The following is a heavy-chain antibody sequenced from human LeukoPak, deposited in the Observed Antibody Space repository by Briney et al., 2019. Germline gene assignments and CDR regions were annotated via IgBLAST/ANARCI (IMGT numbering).Heavy chain of an antibody. J-gene: IGHJ3*02. CDR2: IYYSGST. CDR3: ARGTITLDAFDI. CDR1: GGSISSSSYY. V-gene: IGHV4-39*01. Sequence: SETLSLTCTVSGGSISSSSYYWGWIRQPPRKGLEWIGSIYYSGSTYYNPSLKSRVTISVDTSKNQFSLKLSSVTAADTAVYYCARGTITLDAFDIWGQGTMVTVSS. D-gene: IGHD5-24*01.